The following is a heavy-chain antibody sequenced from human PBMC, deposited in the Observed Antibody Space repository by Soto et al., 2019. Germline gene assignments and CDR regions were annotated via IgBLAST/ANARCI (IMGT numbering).Heavy chain of an antibody. CDR2: INPNSGGT. Sequence: QVQLVQSGAEVKKPGASVKVSCKASGYTFTGYYMHWVRQAPGQGLEWRGWINPNSGGTNYAQKFQGWVTMTRDTSISTAYMELSRLRSDDTAVYYCARVAWGGSSGEKRGHYYYGMDVWGQGTTVTVSS. V-gene: IGHV1-2*04. CDR1: GYTFTGYY. CDR3: ARVAWGGSSGEKRGHYYYGMDV. D-gene: IGHD6-19*01. J-gene: IGHJ6*02.